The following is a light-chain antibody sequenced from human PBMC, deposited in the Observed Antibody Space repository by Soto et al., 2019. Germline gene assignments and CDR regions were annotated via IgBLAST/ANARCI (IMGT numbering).Light chain of an antibody. CDR2: DNN. Sequence: QSVLTQPPSVSAAPGQKVTISCSGNTANIGNNLVAWYQQVPGTASKLLIYDNNKRPSGIPDRFSGSKSGTSAALDITGLQAGDEADYVCGTLDSCLAAVVFGGGTKVTVL. V-gene: IGLV1-51*01. CDR3: GTLDSCLAAVV. J-gene: IGLJ3*02. CDR1: TANIGNNL.